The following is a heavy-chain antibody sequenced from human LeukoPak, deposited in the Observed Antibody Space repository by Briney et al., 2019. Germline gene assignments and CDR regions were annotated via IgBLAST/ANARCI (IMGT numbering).Heavy chain of an antibody. V-gene: IGHV1-2*06. CDR1: GYTFTGYY. CDR2: INPNSGGT. CDR3: AREADYYDSSGYSPAFDY. J-gene: IGHJ4*02. D-gene: IGHD3-22*01. Sequence: GASVKVSCKASGYTFTGYYMHWVRQAPGQGLEWMGRINPNSGGTNYAQKFQGRVTMTRDTSISTAYMELSRLRSDDTAVYYCAREADYYDSSGYSPAFDYWGQGTLVTVSS.